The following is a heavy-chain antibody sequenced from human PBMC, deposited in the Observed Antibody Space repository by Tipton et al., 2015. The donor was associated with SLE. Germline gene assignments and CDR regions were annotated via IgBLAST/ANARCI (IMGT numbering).Heavy chain of an antibody. J-gene: IGHJ2*01. CDR3: AREGSAAGRYFDL. V-gene: IGHV3-9*01. D-gene: IGHD6-13*01. CDR1: GFTFDDSA. CDR2: ISWNSGSI. Sequence: SLRLSCAASGFTFDDSAMHWVRQAPGKGLEWVSGISWNSGSIGYADSVKGRFTISRHNSKNTLYLQMNSLRAEDTAVYYCAREGSAAGRYFDLWGRGTLVTVSS.